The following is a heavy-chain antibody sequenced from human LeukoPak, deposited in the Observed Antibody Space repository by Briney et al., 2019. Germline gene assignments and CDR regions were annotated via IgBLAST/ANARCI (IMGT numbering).Heavy chain of an antibody. D-gene: IGHD6-6*01. CDR2: FSYSGST. CDR1: GGSITSDY. CDR3: ARVTYSTSSMSLDAFDI. V-gene: IGHV4-59*08. J-gene: IGHJ3*02. Sequence: PSETLSLTCTLSGGSITSDYWSWIRQSPWKGLEWIGYFSYSGSTHYSPSLTSRVAISVDTSRNQLSLKLRSVTAADTAIYYCARVTYSTSSMSLDAFDIWGQGTMVTVSS.